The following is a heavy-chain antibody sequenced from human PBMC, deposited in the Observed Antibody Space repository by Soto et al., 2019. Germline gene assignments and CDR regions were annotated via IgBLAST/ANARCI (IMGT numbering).Heavy chain of an antibody. Sequence: GGSLRLSCAASGFTFSDYWMSWVRQAPGKGLEWVANIKQDGSEKYYVDSVKGRFTISRDNAKNSLYLQMNSLRAEDTAFYYCARDLIGGYSGYGPGNYWGQGTLVTVSS. CDR3: ARDLIGGYSGYGPGNY. J-gene: IGHJ4*02. D-gene: IGHD5-12*01. V-gene: IGHV3-7*04. CDR2: IKQDGSEK. CDR1: GFTFSDYW.